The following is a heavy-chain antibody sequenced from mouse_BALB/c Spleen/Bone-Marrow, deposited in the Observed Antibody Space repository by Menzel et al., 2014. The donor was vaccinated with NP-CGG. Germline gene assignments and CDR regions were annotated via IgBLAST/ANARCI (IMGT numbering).Heavy chain of an antibody. V-gene: IGHV1S137*01. CDR1: GYTFTDYA. Sequence: LQESGAELVRPGVSVKISCKGSGYTFTDYAMHWVKQSHAKSLEWIGVISTYYGDASYNQKFKGKATMTVDKSSSTAYMELARLTSEDSAIYYCARDAMDYWGQGTSVTVS. CDR2: ISTYYGDA. CDR3: ARDAMDY. J-gene: IGHJ4*01.